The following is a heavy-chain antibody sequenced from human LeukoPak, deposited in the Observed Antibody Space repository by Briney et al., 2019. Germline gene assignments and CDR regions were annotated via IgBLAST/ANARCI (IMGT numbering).Heavy chain of an antibody. D-gene: IGHD3-3*01. Sequence: ASVKVSCKVSGYTLTELSMHWVRQAPGKGLEWMGGFDPEDGETIYAQKFQGRVTMTEDTSTDTAYMELSSLRSEDTAVYYCATADPTHYDFWATGVIWGQGTMVTVSS. V-gene: IGHV1-24*01. CDR1: GYTLTELS. CDR3: ATADPTHYDFWATGVI. CDR2: FDPEDGET. J-gene: IGHJ3*02.